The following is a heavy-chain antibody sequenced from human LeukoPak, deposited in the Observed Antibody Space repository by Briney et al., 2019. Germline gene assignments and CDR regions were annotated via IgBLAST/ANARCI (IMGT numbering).Heavy chain of an antibody. CDR1: GGSISSYY. CDR2: IYYSGST. Sequence: PSETLSLTCTVSGGSISSYYWSWIRQPPGKGLEWIGYIYYSGSTNYNPSLKSRVTISVDTSKNQFSLKLSSVTAADTAVYYCARSQAPNWFDPWGQGTLVTVSS. J-gene: IGHJ5*02. CDR3: ARSQAPNWFDP. V-gene: IGHV4-59*01.